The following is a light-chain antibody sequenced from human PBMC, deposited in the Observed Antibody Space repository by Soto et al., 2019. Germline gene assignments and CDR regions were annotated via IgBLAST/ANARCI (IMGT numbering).Light chain of an antibody. V-gene: IGKV3D-15*01. CDR1: QSVSSN. CDR3: QQYNTCPPIT. Sequence: EIVMTQSPANLSVSPVGRATLSCSASQSVSSNLAWYQQKPGRAPRLLXNDTANRATGIPARFSGSGSGTDFTLTIISLQSGDFSVYYCQQYNTCPPITFGQGTRLEIK. J-gene: IGKJ5*01. CDR2: DTA.